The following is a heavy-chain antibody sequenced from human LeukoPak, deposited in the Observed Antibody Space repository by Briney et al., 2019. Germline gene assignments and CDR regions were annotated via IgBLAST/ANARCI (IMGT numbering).Heavy chain of an antibody. CDR3: ARPQETYYYSSGSYSHYYMDV. V-gene: IGHV4-34*01. J-gene: IGHJ6*03. Sequence: SETLSLTCAVYGGSFSGYYWSWIRQPPGKGLEWIGEINHSGSTNYNPSLKSRVTISVDTSKNQFSLKLSSVTAADTAVYYCARPQETYYYSSGSYSHYYMDVWGKGTTVTISS. D-gene: IGHD3-10*01. CDR1: GGSFSGYY. CDR2: INHSGST.